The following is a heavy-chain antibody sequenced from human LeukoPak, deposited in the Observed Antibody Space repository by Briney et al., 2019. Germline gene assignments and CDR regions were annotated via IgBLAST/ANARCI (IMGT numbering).Heavy chain of an antibody. CDR1: GFSFRNYW. V-gene: IGHV3-15*01. J-gene: IGHJ3*02. Sequence: GGSLRLSCAVSGFSFRNYWMSWVRQAPGKGLEWVGRIKSKTDGGTTDYAAPMKGRFTISRDDSKNTLYLQMNSLKTEDTAVYYCTTARYYYDSSGAWDAFDIWGQGTMVTVSS. D-gene: IGHD3-22*01. CDR3: TTARYYYDSSGAWDAFDI. CDR2: IKSKTDGGTT.